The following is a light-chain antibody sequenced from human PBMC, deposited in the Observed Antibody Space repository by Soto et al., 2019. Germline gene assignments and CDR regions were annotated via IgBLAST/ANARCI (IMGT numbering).Light chain of an antibody. CDR3: QQRSNWPT. Sequence: EIVMTHSPATLSVSPGERATLSCRASQSVSSNLAWYQQKPGQAPRLLIYDASNRATGIPARFSGSGYGTDFTLTISSLEPEDFAVYYCQQRSNWPTFGQGTRL. V-gene: IGKV3-11*01. CDR1: QSVSSN. CDR2: DAS. J-gene: IGKJ5*01.